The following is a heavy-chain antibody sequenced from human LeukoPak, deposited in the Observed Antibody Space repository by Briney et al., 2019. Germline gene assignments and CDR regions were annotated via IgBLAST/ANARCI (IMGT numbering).Heavy chain of an antibody. J-gene: IGHJ3*02. CDR3: ARDSYSYGFKGAFDI. CDR2: IIPIFGTA. V-gene: IGHV1-69*06. Sequence: SVKVSCKASGYTFTGYYMHWVRQAPGQGLEWMGGIIPIFGTANYAQKFQGRVTITADKSTSTAYMELSSLRSEDTAVYYCARDSYSYGFKGAFDIWGQGTMVTVSS. CDR1: GYTFTGYY. D-gene: IGHD5-18*01.